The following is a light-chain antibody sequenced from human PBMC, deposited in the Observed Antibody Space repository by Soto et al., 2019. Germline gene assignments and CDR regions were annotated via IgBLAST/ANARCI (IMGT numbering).Light chain of an antibody. J-gene: IGLJ1*01. V-gene: IGLV2-14*01. CDR2: DVS. CDR3: SSYTSSSTLNV. Sequence: QPASVSGSPGQSITISCTGTSSDVGGYNYVSWYQQHPGKAPKLMIYDVSNRPSGVSNRFSGSKSGNTASLTISGLQAEDEADYYCSSYTSSSTLNVFGTGTKLTVL. CDR1: SSDVGGYNY.